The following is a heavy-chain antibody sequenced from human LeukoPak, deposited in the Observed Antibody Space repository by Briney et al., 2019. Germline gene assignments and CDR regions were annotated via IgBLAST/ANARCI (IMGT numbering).Heavy chain of an antibody. V-gene: IGHV4-59*12. CDR1: GGSISSYY. CDR3: ARWWYSSGWYPRYYFDY. CDR2: IYYSGST. D-gene: IGHD6-19*01. Sequence: SETLSLTCTVSGGSISSYYWSWIRQPPGKGLEWIGYIYYSGSTNYNPSLKSRVTISVDTSKNQFSLKLSSVTAADTAVYYCARWWYSSGWYPRYYFDYWGQGTLVTVSS. J-gene: IGHJ4*02.